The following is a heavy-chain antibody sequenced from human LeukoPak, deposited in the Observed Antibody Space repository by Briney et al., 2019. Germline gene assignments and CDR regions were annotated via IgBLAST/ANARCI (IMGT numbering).Heavy chain of an antibody. V-gene: IGHV1-69*13. Sequence: ASVKVSCKASGYTFTSYGISWVRQAPGQGLEWMGGIIPVFGTANYAQKFQGRVTITADESTRTAYMEVSSLRSEDTAVYYCARGDASASRGANWFDPWGQGTLVTVSS. J-gene: IGHJ5*02. CDR3: ARGDASASRGANWFDP. CDR1: GYTFTSYG. D-gene: IGHD3-10*01. CDR2: IIPVFGTA.